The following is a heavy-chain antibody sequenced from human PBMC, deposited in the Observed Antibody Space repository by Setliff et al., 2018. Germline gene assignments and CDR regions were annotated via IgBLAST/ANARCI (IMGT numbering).Heavy chain of an antibody. CDR1: GYSISSGYY. V-gene: IGHV4-38-2*01. J-gene: IGHJ4*02. CDR2: IYHSGST. D-gene: IGHD3-10*01. Sequence: SETLSLTCAVSGYSISSGYYRGWIRQPPGKGLEWIGSIYHSGSTYYNPSLKSRVTISVDTSKNQFSLKLNSVTAADTAVYYCARHVVTMVRAHFDYWGQGTLVTVSS. CDR3: ARHVVTMVRAHFDY.